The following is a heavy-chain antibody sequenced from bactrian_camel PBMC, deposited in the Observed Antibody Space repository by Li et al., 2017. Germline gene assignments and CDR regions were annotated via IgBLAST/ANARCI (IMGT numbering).Heavy chain of an antibody. CDR2: IATGSGNT. D-gene: IGHD2*01. Sequence: QVQLVESGGGSVQAGGSLRLSCAASGYTYNRSCMAWFRQAPGKEREGVARIATGSGNTYYADSVEGRFTISKDYAKSILYLRMNSLKPEDTAMYYCAGTVPPQGVVAGARCSISGGFAYWGQGTQVTVS. V-gene: IGHV3S1*01. J-gene: IGHJ4*01. CDR1: GYTYNRSC. CDR3: AGTVPPQGVVAGARCSISGGFAY.